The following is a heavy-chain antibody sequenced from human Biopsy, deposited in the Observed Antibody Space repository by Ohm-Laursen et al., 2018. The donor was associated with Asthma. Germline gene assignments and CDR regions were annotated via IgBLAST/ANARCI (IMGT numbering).Heavy chain of an antibody. J-gene: IGHJ4*02. D-gene: IGHD2-15*01. CDR3: AGFCSGGSCPDH. CDR1: GVSIRSYY. CDR2: IHYSGST. Sequence: SDTLSLTCTVSGVSIRSYYWTWIRQPPGKGLEWIGNIHYSGSTYSNPSLKSRVTVSVDTSKKQISLRLSSVIAADTAVYYCAGFCSGGSCPDHWGQGTLVTASS. V-gene: IGHV4-59*07.